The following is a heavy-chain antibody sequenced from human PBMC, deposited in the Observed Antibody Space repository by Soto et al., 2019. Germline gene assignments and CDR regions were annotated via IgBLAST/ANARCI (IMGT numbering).Heavy chain of an antibody. V-gene: IGHV1-69*01. CDR2: IIPIFGTA. CDR3: VRDQSLEYSSSNWFDP. D-gene: IGHD6-6*01. J-gene: IGHJ5*02. Sequence: VPLVQSGAEVKKPGSSVKVSCKASGGTFSSYAISWVRQAPGQGLEWMGGIIPIFGTANYAQKFQGRVTITADESTSTAYMELSSLRSEDTAVYYCVRDQSLEYSSSNWFDPWGQGTLVTVSS. CDR1: GGTFSSYA.